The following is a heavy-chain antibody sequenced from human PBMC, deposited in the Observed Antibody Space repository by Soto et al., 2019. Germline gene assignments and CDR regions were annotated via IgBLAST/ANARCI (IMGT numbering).Heavy chain of an antibody. Sequence: QVQLVESGGGVVQPGRSLRLSCAASGFTFSSYGMHWVRQAPGKGLEWVAVISYDGSNKYYADSVKGRFTISRDNSKNTLYLQMNSLRAEDTAVYYCAKVFGVRQWLGRGGDYWGQGTLVTVSS. J-gene: IGHJ4*02. V-gene: IGHV3-30*18. CDR2: ISYDGSNK. D-gene: IGHD6-19*01. CDR3: AKVFGVRQWLGRGGDY. CDR1: GFTFSSYG.